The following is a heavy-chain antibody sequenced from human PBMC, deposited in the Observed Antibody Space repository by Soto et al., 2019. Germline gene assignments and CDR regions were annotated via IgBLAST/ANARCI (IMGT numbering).Heavy chain of an antibody. CDR2: ISSSSSYI. D-gene: IGHD4-4*01. Sequence: GGSLRLSCAASGFTFSSYSMNWVRQAPGKGLEWVSSISSSSSYIYYADSVKGRFTISRDNAKNSLYLQMNSLRAEDTAVYYCARDYGTVNNYYYYGMDVWGQGTTVTVSS. CDR1: GFTFSSYS. V-gene: IGHV3-21*01. CDR3: ARDYGTVNNYYYYGMDV. J-gene: IGHJ6*02.